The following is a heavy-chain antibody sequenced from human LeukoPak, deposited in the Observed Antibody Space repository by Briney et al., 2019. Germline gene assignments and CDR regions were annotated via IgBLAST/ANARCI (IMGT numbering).Heavy chain of an antibody. D-gene: IGHD3-3*01. CDR2: IYYSGST. CDR1: GGSISSSSYY. CDR3: AGNYDFWSGPYYYYYMDV. V-gene: IGHV4-39*01. Sequence: SEXLSLTCTVSGGSISSSSYYWGWIRQPPGKGLEWIGSIYYSGSTYYNPSLKSRVTISVDTSKNQFSLKLSSVTAADTAVYYCAGNYDFWSGPYYYYYMDVWGKGTTVTVSS. J-gene: IGHJ6*03.